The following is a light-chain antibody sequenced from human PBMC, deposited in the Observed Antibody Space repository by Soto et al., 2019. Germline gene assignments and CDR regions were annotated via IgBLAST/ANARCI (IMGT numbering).Light chain of an antibody. J-gene: IGLJ2*01. Sequence: QSVLTQPASVSGSPGQSITISCTGTNRDIGSNNNYVSWYQQHPGRAPQLVIFDVSNRPSGVSDRFSGSKSGNTASLTISGLQTEDEADYYCCSYTSYGTLVVFGGGTQLTVL. CDR1: NRDIGSNNNY. V-gene: IGLV2-14*03. CDR3: CSYTSYGTLVV. CDR2: DVS.